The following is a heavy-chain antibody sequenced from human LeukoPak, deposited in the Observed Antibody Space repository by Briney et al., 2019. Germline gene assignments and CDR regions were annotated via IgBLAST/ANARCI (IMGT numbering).Heavy chain of an antibody. J-gene: IGHJ4*02. D-gene: IGHD1-26*01. V-gene: IGHV4-31*03. CDR2: IYYSGST. CDR3: ARAPVGAESFDY. CDR1: GGSISSGGYY. Sequence: SQTLSLTCTVSGGSISSGGYYWSWIRQHPGKGLEWIGYIYYSGSTYYNPSLKSRVTISVDTSKNQFSLKLSSVTAADTVVYYCARAPVGAESFDYWGQGTLVTVSS.